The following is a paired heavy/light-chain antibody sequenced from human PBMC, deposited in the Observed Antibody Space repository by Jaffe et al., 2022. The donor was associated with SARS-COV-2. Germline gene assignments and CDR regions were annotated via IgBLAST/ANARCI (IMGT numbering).Light chain of an antibody. CDR3: QLWDHRTAFV. V-gene: IGLV3-9*01. CDR2: KDS. Sequence: SYDVTQPLSVSVALGQTATITCGGNGIAAYDVHWYQQKPGQAPVLVIFKDSDRPAGIPARFSGSNSRSAATLTIRGAQPGDEADYYCQLWDHRTAFVFGGGTKLTVL. J-gene: IGLJ2*01. CDR1: GIAAYD.
Heavy chain of an antibody. CDR3: ARGLIVTPPDMGRYFDL. CDR1: DGSFSGYF. D-gene: IGHD2-2*01. J-gene: IGHJ2*01. Sequence: QVQLQQWGAGLLKPSETLSLTCGVYDGSFSGYFWSWIRQPPGKGLEWIAEINHSGIINYNMSLKSRVTISVDTSKNQVSLNLTSVTAADTAVYYCARGLIVTPPDMGRYFDLWGRGTLVTVSS. CDR2: INHSGII. V-gene: IGHV4-34*02.